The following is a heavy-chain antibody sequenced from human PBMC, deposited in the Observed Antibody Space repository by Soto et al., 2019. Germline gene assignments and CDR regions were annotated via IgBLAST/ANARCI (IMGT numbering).Heavy chain of an antibody. V-gene: IGHV2-5*02. Sequence: QITLKESGPTLVKPTQTLTLTCTFSGFSLSTDGVGVGWIRQPPGKALEWLALIYWDDDQRYSPSLKTRLNITKDTSKNQVVLTMTNMDPLDTATYYCAHAYGGTSWPNDAFDVWGQGTVVTVSS. CDR2: IYWDDDQ. D-gene: IGHD2-2*01. J-gene: IGHJ3*01. CDR1: GFSLSTDGVG. CDR3: AHAYGGTSWPNDAFDV.